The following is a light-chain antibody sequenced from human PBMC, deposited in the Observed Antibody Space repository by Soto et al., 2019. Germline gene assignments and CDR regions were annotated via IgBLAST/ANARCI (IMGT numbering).Light chain of an antibody. V-gene: IGLV2-8*01. Sequence: HSALTQPPSASGSPGQSVTISCTGTSSDVGGYNSVSWYQQHPGKAPKLMIYEVTKRPSGVPDRFSGSKSGNTASLTVSGLQAEDEADYYCSSYTGSNSFVFGTGTKLTVL. J-gene: IGLJ1*01. CDR2: EVT. CDR1: SSDVGGYNS. CDR3: SSYTGSNSFV.